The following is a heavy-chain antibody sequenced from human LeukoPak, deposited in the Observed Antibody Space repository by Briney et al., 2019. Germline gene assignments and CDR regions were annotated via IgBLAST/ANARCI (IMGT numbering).Heavy chain of an antibody. V-gene: IGHV3-48*01. J-gene: IGHJ6*03. Sequence: GSLRLSCAASGFTFSSYSMNWVRQAPGKGLEWVSYISSSSSTIYYADSVKGRFTISRDNAKNSLYLQMNSLRAEDTAVYYCARVVRCSSTSCYRLGYYMDVWGKGTTVTVSS. CDR1: GFTFSSYS. D-gene: IGHD2-2*01. CDR2: ISSSSSTI. CDR3: ARVVRCSSTSCYRLGYYMDV.